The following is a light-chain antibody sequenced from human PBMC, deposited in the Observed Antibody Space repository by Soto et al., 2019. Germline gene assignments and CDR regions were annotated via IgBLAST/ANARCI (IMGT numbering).Light chain of an antibody. J-gene: IGKJ4*01. CDR3: HQRINWPST. CDR1: QSVSGY. V-gene: IGKV3-11*01. Sequence: EIVLTQSPATLSLSPGNRATLSCRASQSVSGYLAWYQQKPGQAPRLLIYDASNRATGIPARFSGSGSGTDFTLTITSLEPQDFAVYYCHQRINWPSTSGVGTKVEI. CDR2: DAS.